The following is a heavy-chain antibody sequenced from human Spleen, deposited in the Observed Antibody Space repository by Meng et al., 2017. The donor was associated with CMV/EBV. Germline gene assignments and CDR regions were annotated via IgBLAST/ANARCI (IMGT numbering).Heavy chain of an antibody. D-gene: IGHD2-15*01. Sequence: SGYTFTGYYIQWGRQAPGQGLEWMGWINPNSGSTNYAQKFQGRVTMTRDTSITTGYIELRRLKADDTAVYYCARGGVIPHTPDWFDPWGQGTLVTVSS. V-gene: IGHV1-2*02. CDR1: GYTFTGYY. J-gene: IGHJ5*02. CDR3: ARGGVIPHTPDWFDP. CDR2: INPNSGST.